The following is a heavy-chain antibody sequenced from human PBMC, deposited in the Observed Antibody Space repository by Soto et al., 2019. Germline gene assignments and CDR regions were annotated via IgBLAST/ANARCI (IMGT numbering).Heavy chain of an antibody. V-gene: IGHV3-21*01. J-gene: IGHJ3*02. Sequence: EVQLVESGGGLVKPGGSLRLSCAASGFTFSDYYINWVRQAPGKGLEWVSSISSSSSDIYYADSVKGRFTVYRDNAKNSLSLQMNSLRAEDTAVYYCAREIRYCGGGSCYTVGAFDIWGQGTMVTVSS. CDR2: ISSSSSDI. CDR3: AREIRYCGGGSCYTVGAFDI. CDR1: GFTFSDYY. D-gene: IGHD2-15*01.